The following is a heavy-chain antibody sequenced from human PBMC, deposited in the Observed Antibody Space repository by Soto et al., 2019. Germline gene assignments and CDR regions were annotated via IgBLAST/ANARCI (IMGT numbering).Heavy chain of an antibody. J-gene: IGHJ5*02. D-gene: IGHD3-9*01. V-gene: IGHV1-2*02. CDR2: INPNSGGT. CDR1: GYTFTGYY. CDR3: DRGGYYDILTGYTTGYWFDP. Sequence: ASVKVSCKASGYTFTGYYMHWVRQAPGQGLEWMGWINPNSGGTNYAQKFQGRVTMTRDTSISTAYMELRRMRSDDTAVYYCDRGGYYDILTGYTTGYWFDPWGQGTLVTLSS.